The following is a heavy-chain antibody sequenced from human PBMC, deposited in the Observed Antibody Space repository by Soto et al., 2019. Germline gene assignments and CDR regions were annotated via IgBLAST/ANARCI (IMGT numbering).Heavy chain of an antibody. CDR3: ARDGEYSSSREGYYFDY. V-gene: IGHV1-69*01. Sequence: QVQLVQSGAEVKKPGSSVKVSCKASGGTFSSYAISWVRQAPGQGLEWMGGIIPIFGTANYAQKFQGRVTITADESTSTAYMELSSLRSEDTAVYYCARDGEYSSSREGYYFDYWGQGTLVTVSS. D-gene: IGHD6-6*01. J-gene: IGHJ4*02. CDR2: IIPIFGTA. CDR1: GGTFSSYA.